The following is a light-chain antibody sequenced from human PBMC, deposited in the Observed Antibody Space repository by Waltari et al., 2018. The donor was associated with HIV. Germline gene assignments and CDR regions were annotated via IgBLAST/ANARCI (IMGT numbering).Light chain of an antibody. CDR3: SSYTSDYTYV. CDR2: EVS. J-gene: IGLJ1*01. Sequence: QSALTQPASVSGSPGQSITISCTGTSSDVGGYNYVSWYQHHPGKAPKLLIYEVSTRPSGVSNRFSGSKSDNTASLTISGLQAEDEADYYCSSYTSDYTYVFGSGTEVTVL. CDR1: SSDVGGYNY. V-gene: IGLV2-14*01.